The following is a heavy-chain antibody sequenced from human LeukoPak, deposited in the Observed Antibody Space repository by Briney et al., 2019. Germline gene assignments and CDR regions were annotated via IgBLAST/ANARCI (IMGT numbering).Heavy chain of an antibody. D-gene: IGHD2-8*01. CDR2: IIPIFGTA. Sequence: ASVKVSCKASGGTFSSYAISWVRQAPGQGLEWMGGIIPIFGTANYAQKFQGRVTITADESTSTAYMELSSLRSEDTAVYYCARDGGGTNGVSPFDYWGQGTLVTVSS. J-gene: IGHJ4*02. CDR3: ARDGGGTNGVSPFDY. CDR1: GGTFSSYA. V-gene: IGHV1-69*01.